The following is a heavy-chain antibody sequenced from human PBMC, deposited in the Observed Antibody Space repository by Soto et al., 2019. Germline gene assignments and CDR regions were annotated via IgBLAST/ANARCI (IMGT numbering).Heavy chain of an antibody. CDR1: GGSISSSSYY. CDR3: ARHRRGVVPAAAKLWYFDL. CDR2: IYYSGST. Sequence: SETLSLTCTVSGGSISSSSYYWGWIRQPPGKGLEWIGSIYYSGSTYYNPSLKSRVTISVDTSKNQFSLKLSSVTAADTAVYYCARHRRGVVPAAAKLWYFDLWGRGTLVTVSS. D-gene: IGHD2-2*01. J-gene: IGHJ2*01. V-gene: IGHV4-39*01.